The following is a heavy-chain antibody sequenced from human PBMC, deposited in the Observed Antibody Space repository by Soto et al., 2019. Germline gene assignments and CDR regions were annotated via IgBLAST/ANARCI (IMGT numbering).Heavy chain of an antibody. CDR2: ISGTGGST. V-gene: IGHV3-23*01. CDR1: GVTFSSSS. J-gene: IGHJ4*02. Sequence: PGGSMGLSCSASGVTFSSSSMSLVRKAPGKGLEWVSAISGTGGSTYYADSVKGRFTISRDNSQNTLYLQMNSLRAEDTAVYYCAQPFGSGYDLDYRGQGTRVTVSS. CDR3: AQPFGSGYDLDY. D-gene: IGHD5-12*01.